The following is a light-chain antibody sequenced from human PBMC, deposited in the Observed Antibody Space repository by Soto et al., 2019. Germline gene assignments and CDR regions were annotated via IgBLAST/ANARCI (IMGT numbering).Light chain of an antibody. CDR2: WAS. CDR3: QQYYSPPLT. CDR1: QNVLHSSNNKHS. J-gene: IGKJ1*01. Sequence: DIVMTQSPDSLAVSLGERATINCRSSQNVLHSSNNKHSLAWYQQKPGQPPKLLIYWASTRESGVPDRFSGSGSGTDFTPTINSLQAEDVAVYYCQQYYSPPLTFGQGTKVEIK. V-gene: IGKV4-1*01.